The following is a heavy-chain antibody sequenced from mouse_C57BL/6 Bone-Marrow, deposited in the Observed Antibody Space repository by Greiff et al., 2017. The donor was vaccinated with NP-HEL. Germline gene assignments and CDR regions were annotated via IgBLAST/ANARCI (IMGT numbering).Heavy chain of an antibody. CDR1: GYTFTSYG. CDR3: ASSGGSSYDWYFDV. V-gene: IGHV1-58*01. CDR2: IYIGNGYT. J-gene: IGHJ1*03. Sequence: DVKLQESGAELVRPGSSVKMSCKTSGYTFTSYGINWVKQRPGQGLEWIGYIYIGNGYTEYNEKFKGKATLTSDTSSSTAYMQLSSLTSEDSAIYFCASSGGSSYDWYFDVWGTGTTVTVSS. D-gene: IGHD1-1*01.